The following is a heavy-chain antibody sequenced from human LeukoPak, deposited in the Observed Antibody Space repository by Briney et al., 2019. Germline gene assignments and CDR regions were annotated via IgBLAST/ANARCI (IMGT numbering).Heavy chain of an antibody. CDR1: GFTFSSYW. CDR3: ARGPGWCSSTSCQAIDY. J-gene: IGHJ4*02. D-gene: IGHD2-2*01. Sequence: GGSLRLSCAASGFTFSSYWMHWVRQAPGKGLVWVSRINSDGSSTSYADSVKGRFTISRDNAKNTLYLQMNSLRAEDTAVYYCARGPGWCSSTSCQAIDYWGQGTLVTVSS. V-gene: IGHV3-74*01. CDR2: INSDGSST.